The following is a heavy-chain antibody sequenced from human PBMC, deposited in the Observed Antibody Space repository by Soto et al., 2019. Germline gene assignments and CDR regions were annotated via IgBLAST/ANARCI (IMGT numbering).Heavy chain of an antibody. CDR2: IYPGDSDT. D-gene: IGHD5-18*01. CDR1: GYTFTTSG. J-gene: IGHJ6*02. CDR3: ARQSRGYSYGSGYYYGMDV. V-gene: IGHV5-51*01. Sequence: PXASLKISCKACGYTFTTSGIAWVRQMPGQGLEWMGIIYPGDSDTRYSPSFQGQVTISADKSISTAYLQWSSLKASDTAMYYCARQSRGYSYGSGYYYGMDVWGQGTTVTVSS.